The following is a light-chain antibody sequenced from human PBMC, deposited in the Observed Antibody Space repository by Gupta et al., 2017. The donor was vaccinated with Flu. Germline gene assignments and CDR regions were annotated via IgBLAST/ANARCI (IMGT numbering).Light chain of an antibody. V-gene: IGKV1-39*01. CDR3: QQRVSTPNI. Sequence: DIQVTQSPPSLSASVGDRVTITCRASQTVSIYLNWYYQKPGEAPKLLIYAASSLQSGVPSRVSGSGSGTDFTLTINKLQPEDFATYYCQQRVSTPNIFGRGTKLEI. CDR1: QTVSIY. J-gene: IGKJ2*01. CDR2: AAS.